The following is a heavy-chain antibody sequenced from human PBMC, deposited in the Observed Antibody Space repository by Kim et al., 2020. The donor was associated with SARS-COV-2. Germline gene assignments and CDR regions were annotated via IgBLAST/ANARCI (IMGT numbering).Heavy chain of an antibody. V-gene: IGHV5-51*01. Sequence: GESLKISCKGSGYSFTSYWIGWVRQMPGKGLEWMGIIYPGDSDTRYSPSFQGQVTISADKSISTAYLQWSSLKASDTAMYYCARHRGSGSYDYYYYYMDVWGKGTTVTVSS. J-gene: IGHJ6*03. D-gene: IGHD3-10*01. CDR2: IYPGDSDT. CDR1: GYSFTSYW. CDR3: ARHRGSGSYDYYYYYMDV.